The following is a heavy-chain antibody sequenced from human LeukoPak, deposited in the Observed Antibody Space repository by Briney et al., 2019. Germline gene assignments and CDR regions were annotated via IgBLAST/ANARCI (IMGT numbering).Heavy chain of an antibody. V-gene: IGHV3-7*01. D-gene: IGHD6-19*01. CDR1: GFTFSTYR. CDR2: ITEDGSGK. Sequence: PGGSLRLSCAASGFTFSTYRMAWVRQAPGKGLEWVATITEDGSGKYHVDSVRGRFTVSRDNTNKLLFLQMNSLRAEDTAVYHCAKAGYSSGLDYWGQGTLVSVSS. CDR3: AKAGYSSGLDY. J-gene: IGHJ4*02.